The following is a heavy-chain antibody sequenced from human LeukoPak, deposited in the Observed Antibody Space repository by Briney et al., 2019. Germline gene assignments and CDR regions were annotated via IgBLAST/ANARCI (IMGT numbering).Heavy chain of an antibody. CDR1: GGSFSGYY. CDR2: INHSGST. D-gene: IGHD3-9*01. Sequence: ETLSLTCAVYGGSFSGYYWSWIRQPPGKGLEWVGEINHSGSTNYNPSLKSRVTISVDTSKNQFSLKLSSVTAADTAVYYCARRKGYDILTGYYRGMAGWFDPWGQGTLVTVSS. J-gene: IGHJ5*02. V-gene: IGHV4-34*01. CDR3: ARRKGYDILTGYYRGMAGWFDP.